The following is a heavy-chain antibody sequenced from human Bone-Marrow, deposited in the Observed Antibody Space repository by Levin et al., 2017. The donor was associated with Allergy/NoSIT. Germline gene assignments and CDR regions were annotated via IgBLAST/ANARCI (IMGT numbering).Heavy chain of an antibody. CDR2: TYYASRWTF. CDR1: GDSVSSHSAS. J-gene: IGHJ4*02. D-gene: IGHD5-18*01. CDR3: GRSYNYAIDS. V-gene: IGHV6-1*01. Sequence: SETLSLTCAISGDSVSSHSASWNWIRQSPSRGLEWLGRTYYASRWTFDYEPSVKSRITINPDTSKNQFSLQLNSVTPEDTAVYYCGRSYNYAIDSWGQGTLVTVSS.